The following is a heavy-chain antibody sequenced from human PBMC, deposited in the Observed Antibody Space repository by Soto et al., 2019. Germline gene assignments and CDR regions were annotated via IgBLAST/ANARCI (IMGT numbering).Heavy chain of an antibody. V-gene: IGHV1-18*01. CDR1: GYTFTIYG. CDR3: ARALGYSGYAGMDV. D-gene: IGHD5-12*01. Sequence: QVQLVQSGGEVKKPGASVKVSCKASGYTFTIYGINWVRQAPGQGLEWMGWISPDNGNTNYAQKLQGRVTMTTDTSTSTAYMELRSLRSDDTAVYYWARALGYSGYAGMDVWGQGTTVTASS. CDR2: ISPDNGNT. J-gene: IGHJ6*02.